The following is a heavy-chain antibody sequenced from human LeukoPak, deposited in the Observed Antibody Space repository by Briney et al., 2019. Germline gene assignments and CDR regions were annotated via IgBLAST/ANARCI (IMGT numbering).Heavy chain of an antibody. V-gene: IGHV3-9*01. CDR3: AGDGRAVRTDESWIDF. CDR1: GFTFETYA. D-gene: IGHD3-10*01. CDR2: ITWNGAAT. J-gene: IGHJ4*02. Sequence: GRSLRLSCAPSGFTFETYAMRCVRQGPGKCMECVSGITWNGAATYYADSVTGRFSISRDKTTNFMYLQMNSLTTKDPAFYYCAGDGRAVRTDESWIDFWGRGSLVTVSS.